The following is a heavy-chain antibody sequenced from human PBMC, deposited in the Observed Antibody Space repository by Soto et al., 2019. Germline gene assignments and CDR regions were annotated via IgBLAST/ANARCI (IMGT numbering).Heavy chain of an antibody. Sequence: QVQLVQSGAEVKKPGSSVKVSCKASGGTFSSYAISWVRQAPGQGLEWMGGIIPIFGTANYAQKFQGRVTITADESTSTAYMELSSLRSEDTALYYCSHCNGGSCHYGMDVWGQGTTVTVSS. CDR2: IIPIFGTA. CDR1: GGTFSSYA. CDR3: SHCNGGSCHYGMDV. V-gene: IGHV1-69*01. J-gene: IGHJ6*02. D-gene: IGHD2-15*01.